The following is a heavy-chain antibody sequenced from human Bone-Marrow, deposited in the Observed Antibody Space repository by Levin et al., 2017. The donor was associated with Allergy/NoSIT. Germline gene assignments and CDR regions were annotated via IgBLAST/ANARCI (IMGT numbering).Heavy chain of an antibody. CDR3: ARTSGWYNPYLFRYFDL. CDR1: GGSFSGYC. Sequence: SQTLSLTCAVYGGSFSGYCWSWIRQPPGKGLEWIGEIDYNGDTNYNPTLKSRITISVDTSKNQFSLKLSSVTAADTAVYYCARTSGWYNPYLFRYFDLWGRGTLVAVSS. J-gene: IGHJ2*01. V-gene: IGHV4-34*01. D-gene: IGHD6-19*01. CDR2: IDYNGDT.